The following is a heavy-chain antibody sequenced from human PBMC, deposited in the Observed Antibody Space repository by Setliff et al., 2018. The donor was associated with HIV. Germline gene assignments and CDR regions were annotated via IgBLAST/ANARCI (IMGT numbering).Heavy chain of an antibody. CDR3: AGAYYDSVWGSHRYRFYYFDY. J-gene: IGHJ4*02. CDR2: INPSDNRT. D-gene: IGHD3-16*02. Sequence: ASVKVSCKASGYTFSNYYMHWVRQAPGQGLEWMGIINPSDNRTYYAQKFQGRVTMTRDTSTSSVYMELRSLRSEDTAVYYCAGAYYDSVWGSHRYRFYYFDYWGQGSLVTVSS. CDR1: GYTFSNYY. V-gene: IGHV1-46*01.